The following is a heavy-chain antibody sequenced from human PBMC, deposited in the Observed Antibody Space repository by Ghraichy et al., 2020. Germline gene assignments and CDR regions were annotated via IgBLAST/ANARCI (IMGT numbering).Heavy chain of an antibody. J-gene: IGHJ5*02. CDR3: ARVDWNYEGRVNWFDP. D-gene: IGHD1-7*01. CDR1: GGTFSSYA. Sequence: SVKVSCKASGGTFSSYAISWVRQAPGQGLEWMGRIIPILGIANYAQKFQGRVTITADKSTSTAYMELSSLRSEDTAVYYCARVDWNYEGRVNWFDPWGQGTLVTVSS. CDR2: IIPILGIA. V-gene: IGHV1-69*04.